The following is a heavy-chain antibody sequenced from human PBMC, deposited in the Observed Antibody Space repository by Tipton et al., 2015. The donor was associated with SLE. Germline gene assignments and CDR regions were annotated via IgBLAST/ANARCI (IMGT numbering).Heavy chain of an antibody. CDR2: IYYSGGT. V-gene: IGHV4-59*11. J-gene: IGHJ6*02. CDR1: GGSIKNHY. D-gene: IGHD3-10*01. Sequence: TLSLTCIVSGGSIKNHYWSWIRQAPGMGLEWIGYIYYSGGTNYNPSLKSRVTMSVDTSKNQFSLKLTSLTAADTALYYCARGGLDYYNGLDLWGQGTTVTVSS. CDR3: ARGGLDYYNGLDL.